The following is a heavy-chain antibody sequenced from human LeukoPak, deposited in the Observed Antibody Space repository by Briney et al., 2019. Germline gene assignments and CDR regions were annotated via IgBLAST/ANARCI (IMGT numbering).Heavy chain of an antibody. D-gene: IGHD3-22*01. J-gene: IGHJ4*02. Sequence: PGGSLRLSCAASGFTFSSYWMTWVRQALGKGLEWVANIKQDGSEKYYVDSVKGRFTISRDNAKNSLYLQMNSLRAEDTAVYYCARGSADYYDSSGYVYWGQGTLVTVSS. CDR1: GFTFSSYW. CDR3: ARGSADYYDSSGYVY. CDR2: IKQDGSEK. V-gene: IGHV3-7*01.